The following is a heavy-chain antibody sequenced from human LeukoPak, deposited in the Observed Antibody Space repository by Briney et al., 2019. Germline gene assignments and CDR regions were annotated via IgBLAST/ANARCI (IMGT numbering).Heavy chain of an antibody. CDR3: ASGGSESHPVY. V-gene: IGHV3-21*01. CDR2: ISSSSGYI. Sequence: PGGSLRLSCAAPGFTFSSHSMNWGGQAPGKRLELGSFISSSSGYIKYAASVEGRFTISRDNAQNSLYLQMNSLTAEDTAVYYCASGGSESHPVYWGQGTLVTVSS. D-gene: IGHD1-26*01. CDR1: GFTFSSHS. J-gene: IGHJ4*02.